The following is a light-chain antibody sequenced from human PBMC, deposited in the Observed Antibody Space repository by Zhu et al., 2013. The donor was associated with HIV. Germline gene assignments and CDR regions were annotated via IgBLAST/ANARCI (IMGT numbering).Light chain of an antibody. CDR1: QSVGSN. CDR3: QQYINWPLT. V-gene: IGKV3-15*01. CDR2: GAS. J-gene: IGKJ4*01. Sequence: EIVLTQSPGTLSLSPGERATLSCRASQSVGSNLAWYQQKPGQAPRLLIYGASTRVTGTPARFSGSRSGTEFTLTISSLQSEDSAVYYCQQYINWPLTFGGGTKVEIK.